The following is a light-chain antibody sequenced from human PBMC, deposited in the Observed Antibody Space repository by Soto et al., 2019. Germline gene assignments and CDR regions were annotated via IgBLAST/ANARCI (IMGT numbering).Light chain of an antibody. V-gene: IGKV3-20*01. CDR1: QGVTNSF. J-gene: IGKJ1*01. CDR3: QQYVSSPWA. CDR2: GAS. Sequence: WYTATLACRASQGVTNSFLAWYQQKPGQAPRLLIYGASRRATGIPDRFTGSGSGTDFTLTISRLEPEDFAVYYCQQYVSSPWAFGQGTKVDIK.